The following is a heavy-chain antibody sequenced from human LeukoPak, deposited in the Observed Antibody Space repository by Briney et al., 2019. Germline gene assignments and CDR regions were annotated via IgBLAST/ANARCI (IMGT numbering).Heavy chain of an antibody. Sequence: ASVKVSCKASGGTFSSYAISRVRQAPGQGLEWMGRIIPILGIANYAQKFQGRVTITADKSTSTAYMELSSLRSEDTAVYYYARATVTTHLNWFDPWGQGTLVTVSS. V-gene: IGHV1-69*04. CDR3: ARATVTTHLNWFDP. D-gene: IGHD4-11*01. J-gene: IGHJ5*02. CDR2: IIPILGIA. CDR1: GGTFSSYA.